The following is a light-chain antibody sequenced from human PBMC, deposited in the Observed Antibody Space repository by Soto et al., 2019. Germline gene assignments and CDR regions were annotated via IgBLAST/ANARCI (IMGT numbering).Light chain of an antibody. J-gene: IGLJ2*01. Sequence: QSVLTQPPSASGSPGQSVTISCTGTSSDVGGYNFVSWYQQLPGKAPKLLIYEVVKRPSGVPDRFSGSKSGNTASLTVSGLQAEDEADYHCTSYAGNNNLVFGGGTKLTVL. CDR3: TSYAGNNNLV. V-gene: IGLV2-8*01. CDR2: EVV. CDR1: SSDVGGYNF.